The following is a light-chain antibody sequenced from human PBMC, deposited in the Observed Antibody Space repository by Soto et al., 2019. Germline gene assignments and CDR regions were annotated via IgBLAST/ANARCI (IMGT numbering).Light chain of an antibody. J-gene: IGKJ4*01. V-gene: IGKV3-20*01. CDR2: GAS. Sequence: EIVLTQSPGTLSLSPGERATLSCRASQSVSSSYLAGYQQKPGQAPRLLIYGASSRATGIPDRFSGSGSGTDFTLTTIRLEPEDFAVYYCQQYGSSPLTFGGGTKVEIK. CDR3: QQYGSSPLT. CDR1: QSVSSSY.